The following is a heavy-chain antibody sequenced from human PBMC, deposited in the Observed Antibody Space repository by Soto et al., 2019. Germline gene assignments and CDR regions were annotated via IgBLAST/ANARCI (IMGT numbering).Heavy chain of an antibody. CDR2: IRHGSNKL. Sequence: GGSLRLSCAASGFIFSNFAMYWVRRAPGKGLEWVSYIRHGSNKLFYADSVKGRFTISRDNAKNSLYLQMNSLRAEDTAVYYCAIEKVGATSIRVFDIWGQGTMVTVSS. CDR3: AIEKVGATSIRVFDI. J-gene: IGHJ3*02. D-gene: IGHD1-26*01. V-gene: IGHV3-48*01. CDR1: GFIFSNFA.